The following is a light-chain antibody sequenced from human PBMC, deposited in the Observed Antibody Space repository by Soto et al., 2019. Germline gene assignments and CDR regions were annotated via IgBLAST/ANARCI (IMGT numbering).Light chain of an antibody. CDR3: NSYTSSSTLV. CDR2: DVT. V-gene: IGLV2-14*01. CDR1: SSDVGGYNY. Sequence: QSALTQPASVSGSPGRSITISCTGTSSDVGGYNYVSWYQQHPGKAPKLMIYDVTNRPSGVSNRFSGSKSGNTASLTISGLQAEDEADYYCNSYTSSSTLVFGGGTKVTVL. J-gene: IGLJ3*02.